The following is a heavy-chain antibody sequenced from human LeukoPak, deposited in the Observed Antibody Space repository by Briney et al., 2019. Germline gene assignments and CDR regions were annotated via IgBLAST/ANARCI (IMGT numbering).Heavy chain of an antibody. CDR3: ARGSEGAFDI. Sequence: GGSLRLSCAASGFTFSSYAMHWVRQAPGKGLEWVAVISYDGGNKYYADSVKGRFTISRDNSKNTLYLQMNSLRAEDTAVYYCARGSEGAFDIWGQGTMVTVSS. J-gene: IGHJ3*02. CDR1: GFTFSSYA. CDR2: ISYDGGNK. V-gene: IGHV3-30-3*01.